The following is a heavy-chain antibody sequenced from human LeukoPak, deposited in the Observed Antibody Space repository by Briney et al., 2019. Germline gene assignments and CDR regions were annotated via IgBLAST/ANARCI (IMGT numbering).Heavy chain of an antibody. CDR2: IYTSGST. J-gene: IGHJ6*03. CDR1: GGSISSDSYS. V-gene: IGHV4-61*02. CDR3: ASTAYYDSSGYPWYYYYYMDV. D-gene: IGHD3-22*01. Sequence: SETLSLTCTVSGGSISSDSYSWSWIRQPAGKGLEWIGRIYTSGSTNYNPSLKSRVTISVDTSKNQFSLKLSSVTAADTAVYYCASTAYYDSSGYPWYYYYYMDVWGKGTTVTVSS.